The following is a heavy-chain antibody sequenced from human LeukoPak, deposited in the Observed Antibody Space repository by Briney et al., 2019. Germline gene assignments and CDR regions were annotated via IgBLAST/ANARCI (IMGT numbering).Heavy chain of an antibody. CDR3: ASDPSPYSSGWYAPVDYFDY. J-gene: IGHJ4*02. Sequence: GGSLRLSCAASGFTFSSYWMSWVRQAPGKGLEWVANIKQDGSEKYYVDSVKGLFTISRDNAKKSLYLQMNSLRAEDTAVYYCASDPSPYSSGWYAPVDYFDYWGQGTLVTVSS. D-gene: IGHD6-19*01. CDR2: IKQDGSEK. CDR1: GFTFSSYW. V-gene: IGHV3-7*01.